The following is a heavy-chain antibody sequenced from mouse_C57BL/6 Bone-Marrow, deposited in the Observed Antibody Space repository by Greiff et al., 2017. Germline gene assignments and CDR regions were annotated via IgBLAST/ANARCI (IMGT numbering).Heavy chain of an antibody. CDR2: ISYSGST. V-gene: IGHV3-8*01. D-gene: IGHD1-1*01. CDR3: ARNYYGRGYFDY. CDR1: GYSITRDY. J-gene: IGHJ2*01. Sequence: EVHLVESGPGLAKPSQTLSLTCSVTGYSITRDYWNWIRKFPGNKLEYMGYISYSGSTYYNPSLKSRISITRDTSKNQYYLQLNSVTTEDTATYYCARNYYGRGYFDYWGQGTTLTVSS.